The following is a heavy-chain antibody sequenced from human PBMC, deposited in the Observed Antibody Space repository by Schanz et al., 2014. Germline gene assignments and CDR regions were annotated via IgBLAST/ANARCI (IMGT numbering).Heavy chain of an antibody. V-gene: IGHV3-30-3*01. CDR1: GFAFRSYA. CDR2: ISHDGNNK. CDR3: ARDGDFDY. J-gene: IGHJ4*02. Sequence: VQLVESGGGMVQPGGSLRLSCAASGFAFRSYAMHWVRQAPGKGLEWAALISHDGNNKHYVDSVEGRFTISRDNSKNTLYLQINNLRAEDTAVYYCARDGDFDYWGQGTLVTVSS.